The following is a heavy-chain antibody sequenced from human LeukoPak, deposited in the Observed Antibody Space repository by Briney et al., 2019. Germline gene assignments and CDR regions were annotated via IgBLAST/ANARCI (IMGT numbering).Heavy chain of an antibody. Sequence: PGGSLRLSCAASGLTFSSYGMSWVRQAPGKGLEWVSAISGTGGTTYYADSVKGRFTISRDNSKNTLYLQMNSLRAEDTAVYYCARDPSSWYYYYMDVWGKGTTVTVSS. CDR2: ISGTGGTT. J-gene: IGHJ6*03. CDR1: GLTFSSYG. D-gene: IGHD6-13*01. CDR3: ARDPSSWYYYYMDV. V-gene: IGHV3-23*01.